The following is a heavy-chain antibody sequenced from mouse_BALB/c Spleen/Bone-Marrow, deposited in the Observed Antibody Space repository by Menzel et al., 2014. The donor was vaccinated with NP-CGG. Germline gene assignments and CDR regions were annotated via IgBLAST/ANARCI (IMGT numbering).Heavy chain of an antibody. CDR2: ISNGGGST. CDR1: GFTFSSYT. CDR3: ARQLGLRWAMDY. J-gene: IGHJ4*01. D-gene: IGHD3-1*01. V-gene: IGHV5-12-2*01. Sequence: EVKLMESGGGLVQPGGSLKLSCAASGFTFSSYTVSWVRQTPERRLEWVAYISNGGGSTYYPDTVKGRFTISRDKAKNTLYLQMSSLKSEDTAMYYCARQLGLRWAMDYWGQGTSVTVSS.